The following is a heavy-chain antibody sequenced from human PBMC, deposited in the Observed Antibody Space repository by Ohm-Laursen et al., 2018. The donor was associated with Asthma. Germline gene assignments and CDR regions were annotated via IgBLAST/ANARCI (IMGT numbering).Heavy chain of an antibody. CDR2: ISYDGSNK. D-gene: IGHD1-26*01. Sequence: SLRLSCAASGYTFSSYAMHWVRQAQGTGLERVAVISYDGSNKYYADSVKGRFTISRDNSKNTLYLQMNSLRAEDTAVYYCATWARSDSWSNFLPFDYWGQGTLVTVSS. CDR1: GYTFSSYA. V-gene: IGHV3-30-3*01. J-gene: IGHJ4*02. CDR3: ATWARSDSWSNFLPFDY.